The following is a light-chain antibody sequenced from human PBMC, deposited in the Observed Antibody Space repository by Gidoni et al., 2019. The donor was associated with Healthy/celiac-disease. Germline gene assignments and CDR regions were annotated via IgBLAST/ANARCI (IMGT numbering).Light chain of an antibody. J-gene: IGKJ2*04. V-gene: IGKV1-5*03. CDR2: KAS. CDR3: QQYNSYPMCS. Sequence: DIQMTQSPSTLSASVGDRVTITCRASQSINSWLAWYQQKSGKAPKLLIYKASSLESGVPSRFSGSGSGTEFTLTISSLQPDDFATYYCQQYNSYPMCSFGQGTKLEIK. CDR1: QSINSW.